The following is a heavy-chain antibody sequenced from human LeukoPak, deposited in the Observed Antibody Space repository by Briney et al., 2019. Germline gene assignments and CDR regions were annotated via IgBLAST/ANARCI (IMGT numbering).Heavy chain of an antibody. V-gene: IGHV4-30-2*01. D-gene: IGHD2-2*01. J-gene: IGHJ6*02. CDR2: IYQNGNT. Sequence: SETLSLTCAVFGGSISSGGYSWSWIRQPPGKGLEWIGYIYQNGNTYYNPSLKSRVTISVDRSKNQFSLNLSSVTAADTAVYYCARAPPGYCSSTSCRIPRDYYYYYGMDVWGQGTTVTVSS. CDR1: GGSISSGGYS. CDR3: ARAPPGYCSSTSCRIPRDYYYYYGMDV.